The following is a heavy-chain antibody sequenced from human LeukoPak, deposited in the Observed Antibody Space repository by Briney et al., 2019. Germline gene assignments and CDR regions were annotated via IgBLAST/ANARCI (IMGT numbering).Heavy chain of an antibody. CDR3: ARGTAVAVYFDY. D-gene: IGHD6-19*01. CDR2: TYYRSKWYN. Sequence: SQTLSLTCAISGDIVSSNSAAWYWIRQSPSRGLEWLGRTYYRSKWYNDYAVSVKSRITINPDTSKNQFSLQLNSVTPEDTAVYYCARGTAVAVYFDYWGQGTLVTVSS. CDR1: GDIVSSNSAA. V-gene: IGHV6-1*01. J-gene: IGHJ4*02.